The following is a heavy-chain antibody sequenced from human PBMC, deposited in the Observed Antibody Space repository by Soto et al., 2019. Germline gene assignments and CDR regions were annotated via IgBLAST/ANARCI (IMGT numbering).Heavy chain of an antibody. J-gene: IGHJ4*02. CDR3: ARGRASGSYYLLDY. CDR2: INPNSGNI. CDR1: GDTFTTYD. V-gene: IGHV1-8*01. D-gene: IGHD3-10*01. Sequence: ASRMVSCKASGDTFTTYDINWVRQATGHGIEWMGWINPNSGNIGYAQRFQGRVTMTRDTAIRTAYMEVSSLRSDDTAVYYCARGRASGSYYLLDYWGQGTLVTVSS.